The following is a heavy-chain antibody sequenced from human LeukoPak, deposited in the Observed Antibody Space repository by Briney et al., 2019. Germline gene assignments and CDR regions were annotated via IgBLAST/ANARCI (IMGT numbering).Heavy chain of an antibody. CDR1: GGTFSSYT. CDR2: IIPILGIA. CDR3: ATGFGVVIIMADY. V-gene: IGHV1-69*02. Sequence: SVKVSCKASGGTFSSYTISWVRQAPGQGLEWMGRIIPILGIANYAQKFQGRVTITADKSTSTAYMELSSLRSEDTAVYYCATGFGVVIIMADYWGQGTLVTVSS. J-gene: IGHJ4*02. D-gene: IGHD3-3*01.